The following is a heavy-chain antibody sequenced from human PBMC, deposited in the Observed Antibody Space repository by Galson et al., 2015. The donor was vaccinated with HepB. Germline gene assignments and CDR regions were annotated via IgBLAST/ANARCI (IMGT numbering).Heavy chain of an antibody. CDR2: IYYSGST. CDR3: ARGLLFGWHSCYFDY. Sequence: SETLSLTCTVSGGSITAYYWNWIRQPPGKGLEWIGYIYYSGSTNYNPSLKSRVTTSVDTSKNQFSLKLSSVTAADTAVYYCARGLLFGWHSCYFDYWGQGTLVTVSS. D-gene: IGHD3-9*01. CDR1: GGSITAYY. V-gene: IGHV4-59*01. J-gene: IGHJ4*02.